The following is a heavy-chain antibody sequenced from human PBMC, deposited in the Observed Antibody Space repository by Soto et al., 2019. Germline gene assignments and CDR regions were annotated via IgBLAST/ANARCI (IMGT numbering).Heavy chain of an antibody. Sequence: ASVKVSCKVSGYALTELSMHWVRQAPGKGLEWMGGFDPEDGETIYAQKFQGRVTMTEDTSTDTAYKELSSLRSEDTAVYYCATQTEQWLPPYYFDYWGQGTLVTVSS. CDR2: FDPEDGET. D-gene: IGHD6-19*01. V-gene: IGHV1-24*01. CDR1: GYALTELS. J-gene: IGHJ4*02. CDR3: ATQTEQWLPPYYFDY.